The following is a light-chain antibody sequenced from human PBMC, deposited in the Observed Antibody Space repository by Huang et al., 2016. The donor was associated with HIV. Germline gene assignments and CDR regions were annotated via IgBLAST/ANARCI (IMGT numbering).Light chain of an antibody. V-gene: IGKV3-15*01. CDR2: GAS. CDR1: PNVNTV. J-gene: IGKJ4*02. Sequence: EVVMTQSPAILSVSPGERATLSCRASPNVNTVLAWYKPNPGQAPRLLIYGASTRATGIPARVSGSGSETEFTITISILQSEDFEMYYCQQYKNWPPLTFGGGTKVEIK. CDR3: QQYKNWPPLT.